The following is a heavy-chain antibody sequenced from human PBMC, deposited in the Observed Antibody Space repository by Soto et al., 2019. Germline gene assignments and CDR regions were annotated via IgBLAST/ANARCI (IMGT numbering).Heavy chain of an antibody. J-gene: IGHJ4*02. V-gene: IGHV3-74*01. CDR1: GFTFSSDW. CDR3: ARGRRGPYYFDY. CDR2: VSFDGSAT. Sequence: EVQLVESGGGLVQSGGSLRLSCAASGFTFSSDWMHWVRQAPGKGLVWVSSVSFDGSATNYADSVKGRFTISRDNAKNALCLQMNSLRAEDTAVYYCARGRRGPYYFDYRGQGTLVTVSS.